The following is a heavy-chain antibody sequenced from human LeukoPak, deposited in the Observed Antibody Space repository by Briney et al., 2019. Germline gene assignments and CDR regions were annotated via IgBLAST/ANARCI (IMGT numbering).Heavy chain of an antibody. D-gene: IGHD6-6*01. CDR2: IHPSGGST. V-gene: IGHV1-46*01. J-gene: IGHJ5*02. Sequence: ASVKVSCKASGYTFTNYYMHWVRQAPGQGLEWMGLIHPSGGSTDYAQKFQGRVTMTGDTSTTTVYMELSRLRSDDTAVYYCAREPLSIAARPGWFDPWGQGTLVTVSS. CDR3: AREPLSIAARPGWFDP. CDR1: GYTFTNYY.